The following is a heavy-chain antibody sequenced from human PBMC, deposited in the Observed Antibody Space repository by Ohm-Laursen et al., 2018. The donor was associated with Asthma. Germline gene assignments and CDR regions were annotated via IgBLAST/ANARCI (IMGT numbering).Heavy chain of an antibody. CDR2: ISWNSGSI. Sequence: SLRLSCTASGFTFADYAMNWVRQAPGKGLEWVSGISWNSGSIVYADSVKGRFTISRDNAKNSLYLQMNSLRAEDTALYYCAKDIKVTSGYNYPYYYYYGMDVWGQGTTVTVSS. J-gene: IGHJ6*02. CDR1: GFTFADYA. D-gene: IGHD5-24*01. CDR3: AKDIKVTSGYNYPYYYYYGMDV. V-gene: IGHV3-9*01.